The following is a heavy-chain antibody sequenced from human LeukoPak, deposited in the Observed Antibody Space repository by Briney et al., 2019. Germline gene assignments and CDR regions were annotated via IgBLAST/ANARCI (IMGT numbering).Heavy chain of an antibody. V-gene: IGHV4-38-2*01. D-gene: IGHD4-17*01. Sequence: SETLSLTCAVSGYSISSGYYWGWIRQPPGQGLEWIGSIHHSGSTYYNPSLKSRVTVSVDTSKNQFSLKLSSVTAADTAVYYCARGTPDYGDLYYYYYMDVRGKGTTVTVSS. CDR1: GYSISSGYY. J-gene: IGHJ6*03. CDR3: ARGTPDYGDLYYYYYMDV. CDR2: IHHSGST.